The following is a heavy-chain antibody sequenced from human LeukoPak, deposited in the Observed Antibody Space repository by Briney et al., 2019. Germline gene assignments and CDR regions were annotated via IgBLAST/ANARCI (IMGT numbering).Heavy chain of an antibody. D-gene: IGHD3-3*01. V-gene: IGHV3-30*02. Sequence: SCKASGYTFTSYYIHWVRQAPGKGLEWVAVIRHDGSNKFYADSVKGRFTISRDNSKNTLYLQMNSLRAEDTAVYYCAKTLNDFWTYYATDVWGQGTTVTVSS. CDR3: AKTLNDFWTYYATDV. J-gene: IGHJ6*02. CDR1: GYTFTSYY. CDR2: IRHDGSNK.